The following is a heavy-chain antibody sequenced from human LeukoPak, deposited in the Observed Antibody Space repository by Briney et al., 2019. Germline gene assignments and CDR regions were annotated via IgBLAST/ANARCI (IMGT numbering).Heavy chain of an antibody. Sequence: ASMRVSCKASGYTFTDYYVNWVRQAPGQGLEWMGWINPDSGATNYAQKFQDRVTMTRDTSISTAYMELSSLTSDDTAVYYCSGPPPGDYWGQGTLVTVSS. J-gene: IGHJ4*02. V-gene: IGHV1-2*02. CDR2: INPDSGAT. CDR1: GYTFTDYY. CDR3: SGPPPGDY. D-gene: IGHD7-27*01.